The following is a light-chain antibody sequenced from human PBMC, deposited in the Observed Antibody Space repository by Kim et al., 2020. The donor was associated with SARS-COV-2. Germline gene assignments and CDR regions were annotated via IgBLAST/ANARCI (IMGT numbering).Light chain of an antibody. J-gene: IGKJ4*01. CDR2: EAS. Sequence: FSPGERATLSSRASEIVSSYLAWYQQKPGQAPRILIYEASNRATGIPARFSGSGSGTDFTLTISSLEPEDFAIYYCQHRRNWPLTFGGGTKVDI. CDR3: QHRRNWPLT. CDR1: EIVSSY. V-gene: IGKV3-11*01.